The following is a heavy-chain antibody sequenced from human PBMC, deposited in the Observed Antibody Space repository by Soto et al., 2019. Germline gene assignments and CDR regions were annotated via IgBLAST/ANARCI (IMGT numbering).Heavy chain of an antibody. D-gene: IGHD2-15*01. J-gene: IGHJ6*02. CDR2: INPSGGIT. Sequence: ASVKVSCKASGGTFSSYTISWVRQAPGQGLEWMGIINPSGGITSYAQKFQGRVTMTGDTSTSTVYMELSSLRSEDTAVYYCAREGIVVGPITHGYYYGMDVWGQGTTVTVSS. V-gene: IGHV1-46*01. CDR1: GGTFSSYT. CDR3: AREGIVVGPITHGYYYGMDV.